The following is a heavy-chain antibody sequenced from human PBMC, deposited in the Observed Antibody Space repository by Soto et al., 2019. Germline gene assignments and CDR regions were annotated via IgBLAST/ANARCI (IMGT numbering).Heavy chain of an antibody. CDR1: GFTFSSYG. V-gene: IGHV3-33*01. Sequence: ESGGGVVQPGRSLRLSCAASGFTFSSYGMHWVRQAPGKGLEWVAVIWYDGSNKYYADSVKGRFTISRDNSKNTLYLQMTSLRAEDTAVYYCAGSSGWFDPWGQGTLVTVSS. CDR2: IWYDGSNK. J-gene: IGHJ5*02. CDR3: AGSSGWFDP. D-gene: IGHD1-26*01.